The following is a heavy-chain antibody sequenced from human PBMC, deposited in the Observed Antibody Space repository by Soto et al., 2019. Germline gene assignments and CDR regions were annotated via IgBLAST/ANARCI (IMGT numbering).Heavy chain of an antibody. CDR1: GGSISSYY. Sequence: SETLSLTCTVSGGSISSYYWSWIRQPPGKGLEWIGYIYYSGSTNYNPSLKSRVTISVDTSKNQFSLKLSSVTAADTAAYYCARGGGYCSGGSCYSALDYWGQGTLVTVSS. J-gene: IGHJ4*02. D-gene: IGHD2-15*01. CDR3: ARGGGYCSGGSCYSALDY. CDR2: IYYSGST. V-gene: IGHV4-59*12.